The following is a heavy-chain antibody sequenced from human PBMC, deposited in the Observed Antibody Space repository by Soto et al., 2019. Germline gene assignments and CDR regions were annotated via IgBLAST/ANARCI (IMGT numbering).Heavy chain of an antibody. CDR3: GTGCSGGSCYSGYYYYGMDV. Sequence: GESLKISCKGSGYSFTSYWIGWVRQMPGKGLEWMGIIYPGDSDTRYSPSFQGQVTISADKSISTAYLQWSSLKASDTAMYYCGTGCSGGSCYSGYYYYGMDVWGQGTTVTVSS. CDR1: GYSFTSYW. D-gene: IGHD2-15*01. V-gene: IGHV5-51*01. J-gene: IGHJ6*02. CDR2: IYPGDSDT.